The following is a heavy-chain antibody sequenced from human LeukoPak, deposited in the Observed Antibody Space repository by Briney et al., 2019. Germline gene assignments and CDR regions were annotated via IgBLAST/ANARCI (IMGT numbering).Heavy chain of an antibody. D-gene: IGHD3-10*01. CDR2: INQDGTEK. CDR3: VRSLERFGTRDY. Sequence: GGSLRLSCAASEFIFGAYWMTWVRQAPGKGLEWVAHINQDGTEKYYMDSVKGRLTISRDNAKKSLFLQMNSLTAEDTALYYCVRSLERFGTRDYWGQGTLVTVSS. CDR1: EFIFGAYW. V-gene: IGHV3-7*01. J-gene: IGHJ4*02.